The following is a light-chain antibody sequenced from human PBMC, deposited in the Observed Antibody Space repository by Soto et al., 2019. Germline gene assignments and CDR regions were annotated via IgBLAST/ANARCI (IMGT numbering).Light chain of an antibody. CDR3: TSYTSSSSVL. CDR2: EVS. CDR1: SSDVGGYKY. Sequence: QSALTQPASVSGSPGQSITISCTGTSSDVGGYKYVSWYQQYPGKAPKLMIYEVSNRPSGVSNRFSGSKSGKTASLTISGLQADDEADYYCTSYTSSSSVLFGGGTKLTVL. J-gene: IGLJ2*01. V-gene: IGLV2-14*01.